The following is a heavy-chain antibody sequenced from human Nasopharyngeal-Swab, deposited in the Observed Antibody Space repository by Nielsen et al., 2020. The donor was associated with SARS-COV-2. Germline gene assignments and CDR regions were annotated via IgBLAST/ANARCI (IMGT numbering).Heavy chain of an antibody. J-gene: IGHJ4*02. D-gene: IGHD3-10*01. CDR3: AHSSPLWFGDR. CDR2: IYWVDDK. V-gene: IGHV2-5*02. CDR1: GFSLSTSGVG. Sequence: SGPTLVKPTQTLTLTCTFSGFSLSTSGVGVGWIRQPPGKALEWLALIYWVDDKRYSPSLKSRLTITKDTSKTQVLLTMTNIDPVDTATYYCAHSSPLWFGDRWGQGTLVTVSS.